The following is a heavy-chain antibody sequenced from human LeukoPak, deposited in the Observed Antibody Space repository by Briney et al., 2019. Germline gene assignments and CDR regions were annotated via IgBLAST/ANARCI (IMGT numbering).Heavy chain of an antibody. D-gene: IGHD2-2*01. CDR2: ISGSGGST. CDR3: ARGRVVPAADVPTAGMDV. J-gene: IGHJ6*02. V-gene: IGHV3-23*01. Sequence: PGGSLRLSCAASGFTFSSYAMSWVRQAPGKGLEWVSAISGSGGSTYYADSVKGRFTISRDNSKNTLYLQMNSLRAEDTAVYYCARGRVVPAADVPTAGMDVWGQGTTVTVSS. CDR1: GFTFSSYA.